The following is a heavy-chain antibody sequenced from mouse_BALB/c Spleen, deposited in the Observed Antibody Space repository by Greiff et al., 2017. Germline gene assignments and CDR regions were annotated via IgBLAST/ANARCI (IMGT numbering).Heavy chain of an antibody. CDR1: GFTFSSFG. CDR3: ARSPIYYDYDVWFAY. CDR2: ISSGSSTI. D-gene: IGHD2-4*01. V-gene: IGHV5-17*02. J-gene: IGHJ3*01. Sequence: EVQVVESGGDLVKPGGSLKLSCAASGFTFSSFGMQWVRQAPEKGLEWVAYISSGSSTIYYADTVKGRFTISRDNPKNTLFLQMTSLRSEDTAMYYCARSPIYYDYDVWFAYWGQGTLVTVSA.